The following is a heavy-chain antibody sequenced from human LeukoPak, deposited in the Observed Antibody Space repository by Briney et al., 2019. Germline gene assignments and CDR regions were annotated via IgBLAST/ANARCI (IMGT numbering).Heavy chain of an antibody. CDR1: GFTFSDYY. J-gene: IGHJ6*02. CDR3: ARAPHYSNYGPNYYGMDV. Sequence: GGSLRLSCAASGFTFSDYYMSWIRQAPGKGLEWVSYISSSSSYTNYADSVKGRFTISRDNAKNSLYLQMNSLRAEDTAVYYCARAPHYSNYGPNYYGMDVWGQGTTVTVSS. CDR2: ISSSSSYT. V-gene: IGHV3-11*06. D-gene: IGHD4-11*01.